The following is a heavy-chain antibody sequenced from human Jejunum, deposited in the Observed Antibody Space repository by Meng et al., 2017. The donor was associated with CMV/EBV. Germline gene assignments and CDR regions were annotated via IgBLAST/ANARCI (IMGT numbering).Heavy chain of an antibody. CDR2: VYCDCGPT. D-gene: IGHD3-16*01. Sequence: DSAIHCVRQATWQVLEWLGVVYCDCGPTYYADSVKGLFTISRDNSTSSVFLQMSCLTTEDTVLYSCAKALGSRLETQSWYYYGMYVSGHGTTVTVSS. CDR3: AKALGSRLETQSWYYYGMYV. V-gene: IGHV3-43*01. CDR1: DSA. J-gene: IGHJ6*02.